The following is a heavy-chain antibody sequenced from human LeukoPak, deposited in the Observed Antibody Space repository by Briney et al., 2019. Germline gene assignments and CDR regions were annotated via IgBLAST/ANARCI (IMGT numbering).Heavy chain of an antibody. CDR3: ARGSLASSGGTFFDY. D-gene: IGHD2-15*01. V-gene: IGHV5-51*01. J-gene: IGHJ4*02. CDR1: GYSFTSYW. Sequence: GESLKISCKSSGYSFTSYWIGWVRLMPGKGLEWMGIIYPGDSDTKYSPSFQGQVTISADKSISTAYLQWSSLKASGTAIYYCARGSLASSGGTFFDYWGQGTLVTVSS. CDR2: IYPGDSDT.